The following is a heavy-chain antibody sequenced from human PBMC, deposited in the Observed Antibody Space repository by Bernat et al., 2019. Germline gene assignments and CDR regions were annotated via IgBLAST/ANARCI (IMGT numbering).Heavy chain of an antibody. V-gene: IGHV3-7*03. CDR1: GFTFSSYW. CDR2: IKQDISEK. Sequence: EVQLVESGGGLVQPGGSLRLSCVASGFTFSSYWMSWVRQAPVEGLECVANIKQDISEKSKLNSGKGQFTTTNTTDKNLLYLQMNSLRAEDTAVYYCARGGTKMTTVTTVIWGQGTMVTVSA. J-gene: IGHJ3*02. D-gene: IGHD4-17*01. CDR3: ARGGTKMTTVTTVI.